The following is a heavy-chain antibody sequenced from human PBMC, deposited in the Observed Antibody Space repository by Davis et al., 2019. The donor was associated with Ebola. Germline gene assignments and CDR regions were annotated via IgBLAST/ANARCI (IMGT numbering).Heavy chain of an antibody. CDR3: ARGPSVATAHYFDY. CDR1: GFTFDDYA. V-gene: IGHV3-9*01. D-gene: IGHD2-21*02. CDR2: ISWNSGSI. J-gene: IGHJ4*02. Sequence: GGSLRLSCAASGFTFDDYAMHWVRQAPGKGLEWVSGISWNSGSIGYADSVKGRFTISRDNSKNTLYLQMNSLRAEDTAVYYCARGPSVATAHYFDYWGQGTLVTVSS.